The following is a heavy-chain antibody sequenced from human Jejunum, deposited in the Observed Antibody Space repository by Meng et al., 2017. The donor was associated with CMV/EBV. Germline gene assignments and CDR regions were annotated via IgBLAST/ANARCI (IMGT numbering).Heavy chain of an antibody. D-gene: IGHD2-2*01. CDR1: GGSFSGYY. CDR2: SNHSGGA. J-gene: IGHJ4*02. Sequence: YGGSFSGYYWSWIRQSPGQGLEWIGQSNHSGGASYNPSLRRRVTISEDTSKNQFSLRLTSVTAADTAIYYCARKYCGSSNCYPFDYWGQGELVTVSS. V-gene: IGHV4-34*01. CDR3: ARKYCGSSNCYPFDY.